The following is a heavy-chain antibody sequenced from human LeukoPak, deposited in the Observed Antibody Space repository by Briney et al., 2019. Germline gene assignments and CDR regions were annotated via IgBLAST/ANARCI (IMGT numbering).Heavy chain of an antibody. V-gene: IGHV3-30*03. D-gene: IGHD4-17*01. CDR1: GFTFSSYG. J-gene: IGHJ4*02. CDR2: ISYDGSNK. CDR3: AREGGFGTTVTGFDY. Sequence: PGGSLRLSCAASGFTFSSYGMHWVRQAPGKGLEWVAVISYDGSNKYYADSVKGRFTISRDNSKNTLYLQMNSLRAEDTAVYYCAREGGFGTTVTGFDYWGQGTLVTVSS.